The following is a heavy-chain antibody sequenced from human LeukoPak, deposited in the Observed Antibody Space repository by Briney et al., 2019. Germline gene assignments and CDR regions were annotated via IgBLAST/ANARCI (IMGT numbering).Heavy chain of an antibody. CDR1: GVTFGNVW. D-gene: IGHD3-22*01. V-gene: IGHV3-15*01. CDR3: TTGLHYYDSSAYYSIDY. Sequence: GGPLRLSCAASGVTFGNVWMSWVRQAPGKGLEWVGRIKSKTDGRTTDYAAPVKHRVTISRDDTKNTLYLQMNSLKTEDTGVYYCTTGLHYYDSSAYYSIDYWGEGNLVTVSS. J-gene: IGHJ4*02. CDR2: IKSKTDGRTT.